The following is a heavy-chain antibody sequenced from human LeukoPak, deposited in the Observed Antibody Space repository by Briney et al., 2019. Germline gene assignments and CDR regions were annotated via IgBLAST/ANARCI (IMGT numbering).Heavy chain of an antibody. D-gene: IGHD3-22*01. J-gene: IGHJ6*03. CDR2: IYYSGST. V-gene: IGHV4-39*01. CDR1: GGSISSGDYY. Sequence: PSETLSLTCTVSGGSISSGDYYWGWIRQPPGKGLEWIGSIYYSGSTYYNPSLKSRVTISVDTSKNQFSLKLSSVTAADTAVYYCARGPYYYDSSGYYYYMDVWGKGTTVTVSS. CDR3: ARGPYYYDSSGYYYYMDV.